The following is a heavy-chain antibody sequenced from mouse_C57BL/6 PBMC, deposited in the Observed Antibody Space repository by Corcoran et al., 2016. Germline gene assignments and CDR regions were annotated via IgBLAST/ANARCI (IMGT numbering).Heavy chain of an antibody. CDR2: IYPGSGNT. D-gene: IGHD2-3*01. CDR3: ARSVDGY. Sequence: QVQLKQSGAELVRPGASVKLSCKASGYTFTDYYINWVKQRPGQGLEWIARIYPGSGNTYYNEKFKGKATLTAEKSSSTAYMQLSSLTSEDSAVYFCARSVDGYWGQGTSVTVSS. CDR1: GYTFTDYY. J-gene: IGHJ4*01. V-gene: IGHV1-76*01.